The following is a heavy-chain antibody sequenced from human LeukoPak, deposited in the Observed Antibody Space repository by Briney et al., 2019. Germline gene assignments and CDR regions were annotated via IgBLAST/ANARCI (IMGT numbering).Heavy chain of an antibody. J-gene: IGHJ6*01. CDR3: ARGGGFVLMVYVDYYYYRMDV. V-gene: IGHV4-31*01. CDR2: IYFSGSN. CDR1: GGAISGGGYY. Sequence: SLSLTCAVSGGAISGGGYYWSWVRPHPGRGLEWVEYIYFSGSNYHNPSLHSLVTISVDTSQHQFSLKLSSVPAADTAAYCCARGGGFVLMVYVDYYYYRMDVWGQATTVTVRS. D-gene: IGHD2-8*01.